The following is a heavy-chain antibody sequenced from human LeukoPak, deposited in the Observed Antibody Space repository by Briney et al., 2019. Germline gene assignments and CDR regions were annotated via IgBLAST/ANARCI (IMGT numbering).Heavy chain of an antibody. CDR3: ARAGIAAVLYDY. Sequence: SVKVSCKASGGTFISYAISWVRQAPGQGLEWMGGIIPIFGTANYAQKFQGRVTITADKSTSTAYMELSSLRSEDTAVYYCARAGIAAVLYDYWGQGTLVTVSS. CDR2: IIPIFGTA. CDR1: GGTFISYA. J-gene: IGHJ4*02. V-gene: IGHV1-69*06. D-gene: IGHD6-13*01.